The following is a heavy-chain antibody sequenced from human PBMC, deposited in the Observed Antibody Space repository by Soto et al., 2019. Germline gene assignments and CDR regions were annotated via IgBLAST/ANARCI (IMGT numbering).Heavy chain of an antibody. CDR3: ARGGTYYYDSSGYYYSS. J-gene: IGHJ5*02. D-gene: IGHD3-22*01. CDR2: IIPIFGTA. V-gene: IGHV1-69*01. Sequence: VQLVQSGAEVKKPGSSVKVSCKASGGTFSSYAISWVRQAPGQGLEWMGGIIPIFGTANYAQKFQGRVTITADESTSTAYMELSSLRSEDTAVYYCARGGTYYYDSSGYYYSSWGQGTLVTVSS. CDR1: GGTFSSYA.